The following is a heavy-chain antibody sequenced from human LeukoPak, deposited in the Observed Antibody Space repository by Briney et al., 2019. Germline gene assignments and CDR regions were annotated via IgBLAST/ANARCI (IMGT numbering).Heavy chain of an antibody. D-gene: IGHD3-3*01. Sequence: KSSETLSLTCTVSGGSISSGSYYWSWIRQPAGKGLEWIVSINHSWSTYYNPSLKGRVTISVDTSKNQFSLKLTSVTAADTAVYYCARGRQDYDFWSGYYPYYMDVWGKGTTVTVSS. J-gene: IGHJ6*03. V-gene: IGHV4-39*01. CDR1: GGSISSGSYY. CDR3: ARGRQDYDFWSGYYPYYMDV. CDR2: INHSWST.